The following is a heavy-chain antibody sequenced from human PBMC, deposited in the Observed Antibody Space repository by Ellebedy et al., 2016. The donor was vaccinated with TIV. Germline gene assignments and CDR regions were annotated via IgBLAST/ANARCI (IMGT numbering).Heavy chain of an antibody. D-gene: IGHD3-9*01. CDR1: GGSISSGGYY. Sequence: SETLSLTXTVSGGSISSGGYYWSWIRQHPGTGLVWIGYIYYIGSTYYNPSLKSRVTISVDTSKNQFSLKLSSVTAADTAVYYCARVRDYDILTGYHLGFDYWGQGTLVTVSS. CDR3: ARVRDYDILTGYHLGFDY. J-gene: IGHJ4*02. CDR2: IYYIGST. V-gene: IGHV4-31*03.